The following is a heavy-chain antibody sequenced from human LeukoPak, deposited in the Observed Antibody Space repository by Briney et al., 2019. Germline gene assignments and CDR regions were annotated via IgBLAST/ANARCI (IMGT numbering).Heavy chain of an antibody. CDR3: ARLVGGTRGYSYGSYYFDY. CDR1: GYSFTSYW. V-gene: IGHV5-51*01. D-gene: IGHD5-18*01. CDR2: IYLGDSDT. Sequence: GESLKISCKGSGYSFTSYWIGWVRQMPGKGLEWMGIIYLGDSDTKYSPSFQGQVTISADKSISTAYLQWSSLKASDTAMYYCARLVGGTRGYSYGSYYFDYWGQGTLVTVSS. J-gene: IGHJ4*02.